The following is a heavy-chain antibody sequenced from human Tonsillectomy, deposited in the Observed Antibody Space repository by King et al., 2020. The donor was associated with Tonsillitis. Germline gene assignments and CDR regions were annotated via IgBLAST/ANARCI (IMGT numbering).Heavy chain of an antibody. Sequence: EVQLVESGGGLVQPGGSLRLSCAASGFTVSSNYMNWVRQAPGKGLEWVSIIYSGGRTYYADSVKGGFTISRVNSKNTLYLQMNSLRAEDTAVYYCARGNTIFGALDWFDPWGQGTLVTVSS. CDR3: ARGNTIFGALDWFDP. J-gene: IGHJ5*02. D-gene: IGHD3-3*01. CDR2: IYSGGRT. V-gene: IGHV3-66*01. CDR1: GFTVSSNY.